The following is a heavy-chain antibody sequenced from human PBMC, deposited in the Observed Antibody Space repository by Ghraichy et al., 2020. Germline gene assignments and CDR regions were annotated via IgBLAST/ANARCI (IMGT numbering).Heavy chain of an antibody. CDR1: GFTFSDYY. J-gene: IGHJ4*02. V-gene: IGHV3-11*01. CDR3: AGFYCTGSSCFPQY. Sequence: GESLNISCAGSGFTFSDYYMSWIRQAPGKGLEWLSYISSSGSAIWYADSVKGRFTISRDNAKNSAYLQLNSLRADETAFYYCAGFYCTGSSCFPQYWGQGTLVTVSS. D-gene: IGHD2-8*02. CDR2: ISSSGSAI.